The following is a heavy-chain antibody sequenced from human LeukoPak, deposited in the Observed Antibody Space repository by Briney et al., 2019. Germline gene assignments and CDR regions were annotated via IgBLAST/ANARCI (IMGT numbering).Heavy chain of an antibody. CDR3: AVSVVAAGKKYFQH. J-gene: IGHJ1*01. CDR1: GGSISSGGSY. Sequence: TSQTLSLTCTVSGGSISSGGSYWSWIRQHPGQGLEWIGYIHYTGSTYYNPSLQSRVTISIDTSKNQFSLKVSSVTAADTAVYYCAVSVVAAGKKYFQHWGQGTLVPVSP. D-gene: IGHD6-13*01. V-gene: IGHV4-31*03. CDR2: IHYTGST.